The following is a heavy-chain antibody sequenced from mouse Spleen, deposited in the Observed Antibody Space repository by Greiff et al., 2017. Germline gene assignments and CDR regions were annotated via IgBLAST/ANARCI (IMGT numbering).Heavy chain of an antibody. J-gene: IGHJ2*01. V-gene: IGHV1-55*01. Sequence: VQLQESGAELVKPGASVKMSCKASGYTFTSYWITWVKQRPGQGLEWIGDIYPGSGSTNYNEKFKSKATLTVDTSSSTAYMQLSSLTSEDSAVYYCARELYGYFDYWGQGTTLTVSS. D-gene: IGHD2-12*01. CDR3: ARELYGYFDY. CDR1: GYTFTSYW. CDR2: IYPGSGST.